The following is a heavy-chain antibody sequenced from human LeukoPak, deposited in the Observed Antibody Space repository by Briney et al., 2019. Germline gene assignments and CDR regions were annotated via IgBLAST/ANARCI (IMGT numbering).Heavy chain of an antibody. CDR2: IYYSGST. CDR3: AKSKVGAIYYFDY. Sequence: SETLSLTCTVSGGSISSYYWSWIRQPPGKGLEWIGYIYYSGSTNYNSSLKSQVTMSVDTSKNQFSLKLTSVTAADTAMYYCAKSKVGAIYYFDYWGQGTLVTVSS. J-gene: IGHJ4*02. D-gene: IGHD1-26*01. CDR1: GGSISSYY. V-gene: IGHV4-59*12.